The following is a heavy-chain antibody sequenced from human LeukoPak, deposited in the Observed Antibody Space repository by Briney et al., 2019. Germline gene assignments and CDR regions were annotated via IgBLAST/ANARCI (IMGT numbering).Heavy chain of an antibody. CDR3: TMIVVVD. CDR2: IRSKAYGGTA. D-gene: IGHD3-22*01. Sequence: GGSLRLSCTASGFTFGDYAMSWVRQAPGKGLEWVGFIRSKAYGGTAEYAASVKGRFTISRDDSKSIAYLQMNSLKTEDTAVYYCTMIVVVDWGQGTLVTVSS. J-gene: IGHJ4*02. CDR1: GFTFGDYA. V-gene: IGHV3-49*04.